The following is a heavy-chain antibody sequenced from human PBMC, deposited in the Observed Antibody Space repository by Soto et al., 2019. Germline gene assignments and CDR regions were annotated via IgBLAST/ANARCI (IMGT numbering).Heavy chain of an antibody. J-gene: IGHJ4*02. CDR2: ISAYNGNT. D-gene: IGHD3-22*01. V-gene: IGHV1-18*01. CDR3: ARDGYYDSSGYRSDFDY. CDR1: GYTFTSYG. Sequence: QVQLVQSGAEVKKPGASVKVSCKASGYTFTSYGISWVRQAPGQGLEWMGWISAYNGNTNYARKLQGRVTMTTDTSKSKAYMEPRSLRSDDTAVYYWARDGYYDSSGYRSDFDYWGQGTLVTVSS.